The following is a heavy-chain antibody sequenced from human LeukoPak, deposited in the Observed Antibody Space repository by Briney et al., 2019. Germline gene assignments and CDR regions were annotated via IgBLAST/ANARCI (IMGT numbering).Heavy chain of an antibody. CDR1: GFTFSGSA. J-gene: IGHJ4*02. V-gene: IGHV3-73*01. Sequence: GGSLRLSCAASGFTFSGSAMHWVRQASGKGLEWVGRIRSKANSYATAYAASVKGRFTISRDDSKNTAYLQMNSLRAEDTAVYYCASLRWLQSNIDYWGQGTLVTVSS. CDR3: ASLRWLQSNIDY. CDR2: IRSKANSYAT. D-gene: IGHD5-24*01.